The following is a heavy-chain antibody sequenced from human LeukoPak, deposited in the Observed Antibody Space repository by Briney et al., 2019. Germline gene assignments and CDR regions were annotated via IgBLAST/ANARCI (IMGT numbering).Heavy chain of an antibody. Sequence: PSETLSLTCTVSGGSISSSSYHWGWIRQPPGKGLEWIGSIYYSGSTYNNPSLKSRVTISVDTSKNQFSLKLTSVTAADTAVYYCARQWWSSSWRLVFDYWGQGTLVTVSS. J-gene: IGHJ4*02. CDR3: ARQWWSSSWRLVFDY. D-gene: IGHD6-13*01. V-gene: IGHV4-39*01. CDR2: IYYSGST. CDR1: GGSISSSSYH.